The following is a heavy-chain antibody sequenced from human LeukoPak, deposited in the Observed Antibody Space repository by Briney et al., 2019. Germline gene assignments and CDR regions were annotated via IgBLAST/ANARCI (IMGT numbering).Heavy chain of an antibody. CDR2: VHPDNGNT. CDR1: GYPFTKWE. D-gene: IGHD1-14*01. CDR3: ATGPRNDP. J-gene: IGHJ5*02. V-gene: IGHV1-8*01. Sequence: ASVKVSCKTSGYPFTKWEINWVRQAAGQGLEWLGCVHPDNGNTYYAQRFRGRVTMSRDTSTTTAYMELSDLRSNDTAVYFCATGPRNDPWGQGTLVTVSS.